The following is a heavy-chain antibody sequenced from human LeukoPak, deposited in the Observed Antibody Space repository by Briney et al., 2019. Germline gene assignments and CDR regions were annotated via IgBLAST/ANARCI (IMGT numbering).Heavy chain of an antibody. Sequence: TLSLTCTVSGDSINSVNSYWAWIRQHPEKGLEWIGYISYSASTYYNPSLKSRLTMSVDTSKNQFSLKLNSVTAADTAVYYCARVPVGNYYYTTGYFDLWGRGTLVTVSS. CDR1: GDSINSVNSY. D-gene: IGHD3-22*01. CDR2: ISYSAST. CDR3: ARVPVGNYYYTTGYFDL. J-gene: IGHJ2*01. V-gene: IGHV4-31*03.